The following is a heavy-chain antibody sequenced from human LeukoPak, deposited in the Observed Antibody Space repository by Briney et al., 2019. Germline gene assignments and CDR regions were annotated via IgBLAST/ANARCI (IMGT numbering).Heavy chain of an antibody. CDR2: ISGYNGDT. V-gene: IGHV1-18*01. J-gene: IGHJ4*02. CDR3: ARDRVSVTGVFDN. D-gene: IGHD6-19*01. Sequence: HGASVKVSCKASGYTFTSYGISWVRQAPGQGLEWMGWISGYNGDTNYAQKLQGRVSVTTDISTSTAYMELRSLRSDDTAVYYCARDRVSVTGVFDNWGQGTLVTVSS. CDR1: GYTFTSYG.